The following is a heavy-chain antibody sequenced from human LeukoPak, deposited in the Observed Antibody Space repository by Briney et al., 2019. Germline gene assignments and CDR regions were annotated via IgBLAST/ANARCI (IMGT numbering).Heavy chain of an antibody. V-gene: IGHV3-30-3*01. CDR3: ARDWDYKMATIPGY. CDR1: GFTFSSYA. J-gene: IGHJ4*02. Sequence: PGGSLRLSCAASGFTFSSYAMHWVRQAPGKGLEWVAVISYDGSNKYYADSVKGRFTISRDNSKNTLYLQMNSLRAEDTAVYFCARDWDYKMATIPGYWGQRTLVTVSS. CDR2: ISYDGSNK. D-gene: IGHD5-24*01.